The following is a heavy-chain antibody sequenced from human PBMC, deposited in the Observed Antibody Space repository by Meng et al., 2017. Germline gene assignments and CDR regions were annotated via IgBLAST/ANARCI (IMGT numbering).Heavy chain of an antibody. V-gene: IGHV3-74*01. CDR3: LDEAPRSDY. J-gene: IGHJ4*02. CDR1: GFTFNNYW. CDR2: ISGDGSIT. D-gene: IGHD1-1*01. Sequence: GDVVEAGGGLVQPGVSLILSCAAFGFTFNNYWMHWVRHFPGKGLVWVSRISGDGSITNYADSVKGRFTISRDNAKNTLYLQMNSLRPEDTAVYYCLDEAPRSDYWGQGSLVTVSS.